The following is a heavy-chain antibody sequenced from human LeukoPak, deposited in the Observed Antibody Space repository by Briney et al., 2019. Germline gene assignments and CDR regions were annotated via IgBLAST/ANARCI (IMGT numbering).Heavy chain of an antibody. J-gene: IGHJ4*02. V-gene: IGHV1-69*06. D-gene: IGHD3-10*01. CDR1: GGTFSSYA. Sequence: GSSVKVSCEASGGTFSSYAISWVRQAPGQGLEWMGGIIPIFGTANYAQKFQGRVTITADKSTSTAYMELSSLRSEDTAVYYCARGWGFGELEPYYFDYWGQGTLVTVSS. CDR2: IIPIFGTA. CDR3: ARGWGFGELEPYYFDY.